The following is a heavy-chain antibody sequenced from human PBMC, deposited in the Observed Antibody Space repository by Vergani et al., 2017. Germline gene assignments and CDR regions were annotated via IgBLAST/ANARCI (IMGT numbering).Heavy chain of an antibody. J-gene: IGHJ4*02. Sequence: QMQLVQSGPEVKKPGTSVKVSCKASGFTFTSSAVQWVRQARGQRLEWIGWIVVGSGNTNYAQKFQERVTITRDMSTSTAYMELSSLRSEDTAVYYCAADNWGSAPFDYWGQGTLVTVSS. CDR1: GFTFTSSA. D-gene: IGHD7-27*01. V-gene: IGHV1-58*01. CDR3: AADNWGSAPFDY. CDR2: IVVGSGNT.